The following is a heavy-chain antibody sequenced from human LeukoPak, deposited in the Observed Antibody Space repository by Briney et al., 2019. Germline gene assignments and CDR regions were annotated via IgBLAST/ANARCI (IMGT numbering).Heavy chain of an antibody. CDR3: ARGGASREFDP. CDR1: GFTFSSYA. CDR2: ISYDGSNK. Sequence: GGSLRLSCAAPGFTFSSYAMHWVRQAPGKGLEWVAVISYDGSNKYYADSVKGRFTISRDNSKNTLYLQMNSLRAEDTAVYYCARGGASREFDPWGQGTLVTVSS. J-gene: IGHJ5*02. V-gene: IGHV3-30*04. D-gene: IGHD6-13*01.